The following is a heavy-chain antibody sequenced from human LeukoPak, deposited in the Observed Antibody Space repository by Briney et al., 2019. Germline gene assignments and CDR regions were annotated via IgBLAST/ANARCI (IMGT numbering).Heavy chain of an antibody. CDR3: ARYDYGPDAFDI. Sequence: SETLSLTCTVSGGSIRSTSSYWGWIRQPPGKGLEWVGGIYYTGTTYSNPSLKSRVTMSVDTSKNQFSLKLSSVTAADTAVYYCARYDYGPDAFDIWGQGTMVTVSS. CDR1: GGSIRSTSSY. D-gene: IGHD4/OR15-4a*01. V-gene: IGHV4-39*01. CDR2: IYYTGTT. J-gene: IGHJ3*02.